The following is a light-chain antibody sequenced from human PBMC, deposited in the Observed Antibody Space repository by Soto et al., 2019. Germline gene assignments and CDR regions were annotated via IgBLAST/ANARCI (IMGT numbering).Light chain of an antibody. Sequence: IQMTQSPSTLFASVGDRVTITCRASQSISNWLAWYQQKPGKAPKLLIYDASSLETGVPSRFSGSGSGTEFTLTISSLQPDDFATYYCQQYNSYSWTFGQGTKVEIK. CDR3: QQYNSYSWT. CDR2: DAS. J-gene: IGKJ1*01. CDR1: QSISNW. V-gene: IGKV1-5*01.